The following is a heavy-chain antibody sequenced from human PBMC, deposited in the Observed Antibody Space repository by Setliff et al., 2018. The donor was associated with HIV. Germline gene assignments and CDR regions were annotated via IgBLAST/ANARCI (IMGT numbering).Heavy chain of an antibody. D-gene: IGHD6-19*01. Sequence: ASVKVSCKVYGYTLSELSIHWVRQAPGKGLEWMGYFDPQDGETVYAQEFQGRVTLTEDTSTGTAYMELSGLRPEDTAVYYCATAKEHWLSEGGFDYWGQGTLVTVSS. CDR1: GYTLSELS. V-gene: IGHV1-24*01. CDR2: FDPQDGET. CDR3: ATAKEHWLSEGGFDY. J-gene: IGHJ4*02.